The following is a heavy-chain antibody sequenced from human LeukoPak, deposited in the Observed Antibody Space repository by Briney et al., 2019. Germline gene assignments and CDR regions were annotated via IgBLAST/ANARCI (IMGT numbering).Heavy chain of an antibody. CDR1: GGSFSGYY. Sequence: SETLSLTCAVYGGSFSGYYWSWIRQPPGKGLEWIGEINHSGSTNYNPSLKSRVTISVDTSKNQFSLKLSSVTAADTAVYYCARGAHMDWGQGTLVTVSS. D-gene: IGHD2-21*01. CDR3: ARGAHMD. CDR2: INHSGST. J-gene: IGHJ4*02. V-gene: IGHV4-34*01.